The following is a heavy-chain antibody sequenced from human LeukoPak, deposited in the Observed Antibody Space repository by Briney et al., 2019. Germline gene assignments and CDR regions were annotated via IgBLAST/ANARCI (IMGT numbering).Heavy chain of an antibody. J-gene: IGHJ3*02. CDR2: IGTAGDT. V-gene: IGHV3-13*01. Sequence: GGSLRLSCAASGFTFSSYDMHWVRQATGKGLEWVSAIGTAGDTYYPGSVKGRFTISRENAKNSLYLQMNSLRAEDTAVYYCARSSIVGATPGAFDIWGQGTMVTVSS. CDR3: ARSSIVGATPGAFDI. D-gene: IGHD1-26*01. CDR1: GFTFSSYD.